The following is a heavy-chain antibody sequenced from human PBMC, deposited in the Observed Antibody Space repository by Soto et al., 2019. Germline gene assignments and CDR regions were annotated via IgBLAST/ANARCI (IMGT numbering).Heavy chain of an antibody. CDR3: VRDGTKTLRDWFDP. J-gene: IGHJ5*02. D-gene: IGHD1-1*01. CDR2: IYATGTT. Sequence: SETLSLTCTVSGASISGFYWSWIRKSAGKGLEWIGRIYATGTTDYNPSLKSRVMMSVDTSKKQFSLKLRSVTAADTAVYYCVRDGTKTLRDWFDPWCQGISVTVSS. CDR1: GASISGFY. V-gene: IGHV4-4*07.